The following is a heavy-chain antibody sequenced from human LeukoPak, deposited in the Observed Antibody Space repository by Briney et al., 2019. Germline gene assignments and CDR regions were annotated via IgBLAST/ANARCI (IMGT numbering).Heavy chain of an antibody. CDR3: ARSHRYDFWSGYYREIDY. Sequence: ASVKVSCKVSGYTLTELSMHWVRQAPGKGLEWMGGFDPEDGETIYAQKFQGRVTITADESTSTAYMELSSLRSEDTAVYYCARSHRYDFWSGYYREIDYWGQGTLVTVSS. CDR2: FDPEDGET. J-gene: IGHJ4*02. D-gene: IGHD3-3*01. V-gene: IGHV1-24*01. CDR1: GYTLTELS.